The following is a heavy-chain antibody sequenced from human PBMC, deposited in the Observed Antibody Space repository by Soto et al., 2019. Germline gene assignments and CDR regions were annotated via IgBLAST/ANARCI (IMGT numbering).Heavy chain of an antibody. CDR1: GFTFSNYW. Sequence: SLKISCAASGFTFSNYWMSWVRQAPGKGLEWVANIKQDGSEKHYVDSVKGRFTISRDNAKNSLYLQMNSLRGEDTAVYYCARDYYDSDAFDIWGQGTMVTVSS. J-gene: IGHJ3*02. V-gene: IGHV3-7*04. CDR2: IKQDGSEK. CDR3: ARDYYDSDAFDI. D-gene: IGHD3-22*01.